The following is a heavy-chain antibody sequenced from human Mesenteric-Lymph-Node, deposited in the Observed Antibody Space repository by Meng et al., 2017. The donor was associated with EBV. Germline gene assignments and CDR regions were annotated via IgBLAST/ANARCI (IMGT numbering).Heavy chain of an antibody. CDR3: ARASAMDQGVISAIDN. Sequence: QVRLQGSGPGLGTHSQTRSLTCAVSGGSSRRNNWWGWVRQTPGKGLEWIGEIHHSGNTNYNPSLWSRVTISVDTSKNQFSLKVRSVTAADAAVYYCARASAMDQGVISAIDNWGQGTLVTVSS. V-gene: IGHV4-4*02. CDR1: GGSSRRNNW. J-gene: IGHJ4*02. CDR2: IHHSGNT. D-gene: IGHD3-10*01.